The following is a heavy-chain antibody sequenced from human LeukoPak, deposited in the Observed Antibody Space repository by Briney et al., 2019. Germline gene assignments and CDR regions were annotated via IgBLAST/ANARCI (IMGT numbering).Heavy chain of an antibody. CDR1: GFTFSSYS. Sequence: GGSLRLSCAASGFTFSSYSMNWVRQAPGKGQEWVSSISSSSSYIYYADSVKGRFTISRDNAKNSLYLQMNSLRAEDTAVYYCARDGKYYYDSSGYYVLEVADAFDIWGQGTMVTVSS. CDR3: ARDGKYYYDSSGYYVLEVADAFDI. J-gene: IGHJ3*02. CDR2: ISSSSSYI. D-gene: IGHD3-22*01. V-gene: IGHV3-21*01.